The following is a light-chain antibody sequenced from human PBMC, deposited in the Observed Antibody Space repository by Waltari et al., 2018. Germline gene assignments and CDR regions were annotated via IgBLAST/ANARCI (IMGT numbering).Light chain of an antibody. CDR3: QNHERLPAV. V-gene: IGKV3-20*01. CDR1: QSIGRY. J-gene: IGKJ1*01. Sequence: DIVLTQSPGTLSLSQGVRATPSCRASQSIGRYLVWYQQEPGQAPSLLIYGASSRAAGIPDMFSGSGSGTDFSLTISRLEPEDFAVYYCQNHERLPAVFGQGTKVEIK. CDR2: GAS.